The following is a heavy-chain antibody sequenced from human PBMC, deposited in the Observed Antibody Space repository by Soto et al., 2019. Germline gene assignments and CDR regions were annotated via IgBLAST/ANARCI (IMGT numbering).Heavy chain of an antibody. CDR2: INPILSMS. V-gene: IGHV1-69*02. CDR3: ATSYGSGYRAFDY. CDR1: GDTFAFYS. J-gene: IGHJ4*02. Sequence: QVQLVQSGAEVKRPGSSVKVSCKASGDTFAFYSINWVRQAPGLGLEWMGRINPILSMSNYAQRFRGRVTMTADKSTSTAYRVLNSLRSEDTAMYYCATSYGSGYRAFDYWGQGALVTVSS. D-gene: IGHD3-10*01.